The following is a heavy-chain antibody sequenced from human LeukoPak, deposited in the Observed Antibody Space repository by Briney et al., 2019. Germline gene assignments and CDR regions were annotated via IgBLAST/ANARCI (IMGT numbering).Heavy chain of an antibody. CDR3: ARVSDYYDSSGYLEDAFDI. V-gene: IGHV1-8*01. D-gene: IGHD3-22*01. CDR1: GYTFTSYD. CDR2: MNPNSGNT. J-gene: IGHJ3*02. Sequence: ASVKVSCKASGYTFTSYDINWVRQATGQGLEWTGWMNPNSGNTGYAQKFQGRVTMTRNTSISTAYMELSSLRSEDTAVYYCARVSDYYDSSGYLEDAFDIWGQGTMVTVSS.